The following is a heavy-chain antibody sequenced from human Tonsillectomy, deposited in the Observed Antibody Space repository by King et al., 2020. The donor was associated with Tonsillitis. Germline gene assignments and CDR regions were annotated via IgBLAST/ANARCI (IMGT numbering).Heavy chain of an antibody. Sequence: QLQESGLGLVKPSETLSLTCTVSGGSISSYYWSWIRQPPGKGLEWIGYIYYSGSTNYNPSLKSRVTISVDTSKNQFSLRLSSVTAADTAVYYCAGLYCGSTSCYIDYWGQGTLVTVSS. CDR2: IYYSGST. V-gene: IGHV4-59*08. CDR1: GGSISSYY. D-gene: IGHD2-2*01. CDR3: AGLYCGSTSCYIDY. J-gene: IGHJ4*02.